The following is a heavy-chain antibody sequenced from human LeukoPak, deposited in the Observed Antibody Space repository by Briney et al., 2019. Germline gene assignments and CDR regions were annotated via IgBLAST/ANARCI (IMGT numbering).Heavy chain of an antibody. Sequence: PGGSLRLSCAASGFTFSSYNMNWVRQAPGKGLEWVSYISSSSNTIYYADSVKGRFTISRDNAKNSLYLQMNSLRAEDTAVYYWATESGTYSGTCFDYWGQGTLVTVSS. CDR2: ISSSSNTI. V-gene: IGHV3-48*01. D-gene: IGHD1-26*01. CDR3: ATESGTYSGTCFDY. J-gene: IGHJ4*02. CDR1: GFTFSSYN.